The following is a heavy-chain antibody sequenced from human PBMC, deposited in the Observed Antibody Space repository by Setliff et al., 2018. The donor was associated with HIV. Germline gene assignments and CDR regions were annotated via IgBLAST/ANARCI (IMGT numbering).Heavy chain of an antibody. V-gene: IGHV1-18*01. CDR2: ISGYNGNT. CDR3: ARDHIDWPEGPDY. D-gene: IGHD3-9*01. Sequence: ASVKVSCKASGYTFTSYGISWVRQAPGQGLEWMGWISGYNGNTNYAQKFQGRVTMTTDTSTTTACMDLRSLRSDDTAMYFRARDHIDWPEGPDYWGQGTLVTVSS. CDR1: GYTFTSYG. J-gene: IGHJ4*02.